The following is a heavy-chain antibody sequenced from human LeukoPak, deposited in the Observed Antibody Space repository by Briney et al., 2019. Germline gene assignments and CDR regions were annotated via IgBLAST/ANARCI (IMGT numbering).Heavy chain of an antibody. Sequence: GGSLRLSCAASGFTSSSYSMNWVRQAPGKGLEWVSYISSSGSTIYYADSVKGRFTISRDNAKNSLYLEMNSLRAEDTAVYYCARDQDVVVLLGIIAYDAFDVWGQGTMVTVSS. J-gene: IGHJ3*01. CDR2: ISSSGSTI. CDR1: GFTSSSYS. CDR3: ARDQDVVVLLGIIAYDAFDV. V-gene: IGHV3-48*04. D-gene: IGHD2-2*01.